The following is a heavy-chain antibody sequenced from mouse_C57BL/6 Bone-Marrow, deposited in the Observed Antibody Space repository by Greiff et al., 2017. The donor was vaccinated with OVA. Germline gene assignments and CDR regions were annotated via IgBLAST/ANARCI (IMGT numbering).Heavy chain of an antibody. D-gene: IGHD2-3*01. J-gene: IGHJ3*01. V-gene: IGHV14-4*01. CDR3: TTFYDGYYFLAY. Sequence: EVQLQQSGAELVRPGASVKLSCTASGFNIKDDYMHWVKQRPEPGLEWIGWIDPENGDTEYASKFQGKATITADTSSNTAYLQLSSLTSEDTAVYYCTTFYDGYYFLAYWGQGTLVTVSA. CDR1: GFNIKDDY. CDR2: IDPENGDT.